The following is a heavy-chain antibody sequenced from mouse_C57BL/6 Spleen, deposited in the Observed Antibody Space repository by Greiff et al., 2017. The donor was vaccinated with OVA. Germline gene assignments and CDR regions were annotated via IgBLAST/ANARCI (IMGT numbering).Heavy chain of an antibody. CDR1: GYTFTSYG. J-gene: IGHJ2*01. V-gene: IGHV1-81*01. CDR2: IYPRSGNT. CDR3: ARTVIVTRGFDY. Sequence: VKLQQSGAELARPGASVKLSCKASGYTFTSYGISWVKQSTGQGLEWIGEIYPRSGNTYYNEKFKGKATLTADKSSSTAYMELRSLTSEDSAVDVCARTVIVTRGFDYWGQGTTLTVSS. D-gene: IGHD2-3*01.